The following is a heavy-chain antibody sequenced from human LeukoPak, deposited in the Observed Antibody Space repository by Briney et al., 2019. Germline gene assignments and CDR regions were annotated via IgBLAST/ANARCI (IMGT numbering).Heavy chain of an antibody. J-gene: IGHJ4*02. CDR2: IKKDGSEK. Sequence: GGSLRLSCAASGFTFSSYWMSWVRQAPGKGLEWVANIKKDGSEKYYVDSVKGRFTISRDNAKKSLYLQMNSLRAEDTALYYCAKDRVLYYDSSGTFDYWGQGTLVTVSS. CDR3: AKDRVLYYDSSGTFDY. D-gene: IGHD3-22*01. CDR1: GFTFSSYW. V-gene: IGHV3-7*03.